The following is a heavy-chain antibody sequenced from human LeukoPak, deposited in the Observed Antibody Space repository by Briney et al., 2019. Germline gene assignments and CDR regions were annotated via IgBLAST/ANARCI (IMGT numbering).Heavy chain of an antibody. D-gene: IGHD3-22*01. CDR3: ARPDYYDSSGYLY. CDR2: IIPIFGIA. V-gene: IGHV1-69*04. J-gene: IGHJ4*02. CDR1: GGTFSSYA. Sequence: SVKVSCKASGGTFSSYAISWVRQAPGQGLEWMGRIIPIFGIANYAQKFQGRVTITADKSTSAAYMELSSLRSEDTAVYYCARPDYYDSSGYLYWGQGTLVTVSS.